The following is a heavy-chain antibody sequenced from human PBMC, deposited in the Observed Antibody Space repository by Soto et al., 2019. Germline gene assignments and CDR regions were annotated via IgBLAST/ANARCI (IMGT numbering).Heavy chain of an antibody. CDR3: ARDPRMIPISPQMIPTSPPAAFDI. V-gene: IGHV4-59*01. Sequence: PSETLSLTCTVSGGSISSYYWSWIRQPPGKGLEWIGYIYYSGSTNYNPSLKSRVTISVDTSKNQFSLKLSSVTAADTAVYYCARDPRMIPISPQMIPTSPPAAFDIWGQGTMVTVSS. J-gene: IGHJ3*02. CDR1: GGSISSYY. D-gene: IGHD3-22*01. CDR2: IYYSGST.